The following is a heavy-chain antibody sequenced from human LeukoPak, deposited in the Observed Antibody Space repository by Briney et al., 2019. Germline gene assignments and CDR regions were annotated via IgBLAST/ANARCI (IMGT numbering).Heavy chain of an antibody. Sequence: ASVKVSCKASGFTFTGYYMHWVRQAPGQGLERMGWIRPNSGGTNYAQKFQGRVTMTGDTSISTGYMELSRLRSDDTAVYYCARSSSIAMAGDWGQGTLVIVSS. CDR3: ARSSSIAMAGD. CDR1: GFTFTGYY. D-gene: IGHD6-19*01. J-gene: IGHJ4*02. CDR2: IRPNSGGT. V-gene: IGHV1-2*02.